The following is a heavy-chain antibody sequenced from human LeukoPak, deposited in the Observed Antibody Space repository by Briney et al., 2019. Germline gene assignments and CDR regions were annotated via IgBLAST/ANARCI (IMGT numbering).Heavy chain of an antibody. D-gene: IGHD2-15*01. J-gene: IGHJ4*02. V-gene: IGHV3-33*06. CDR3: AKPHTPHCSGGTCYLFDY. CDR1: GFTFSSNG. CDR2: IWYDGSNK. Sequence: PGGSLRLSCAASGFTFSSNGMHWVRQAPGKGLEWVAAIWYDGSNKYYADSVKGRFTISRDNSKNTLYLQMNSLRAEDTAVYYCAKPHTPHCSGGTCYLFDYWGQGTLVTVSS.